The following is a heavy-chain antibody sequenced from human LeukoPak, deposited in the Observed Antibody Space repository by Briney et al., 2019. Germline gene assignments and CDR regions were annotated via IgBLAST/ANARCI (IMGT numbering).Heavy chain of an antibody. V-gene: IGHV4-34*01. CDR3: ARGPTRRGYSYGLFPAGGDY. CDR2: INHCGST. J-gene: IGHJ4*02. CDR1: GGSFSGYY. Sequence: SETLCLTCAVYGGSFSGYYWSWIRQPPGKGLEWIGEINHCGSTNYNPSLKSRVTISVDTSKNQFSLKLSSVTAADTAVYYCARGPTRRGYSYGLFPAGGDYWGQGTLVTVSS. D-gene: IGHD5-18*01.